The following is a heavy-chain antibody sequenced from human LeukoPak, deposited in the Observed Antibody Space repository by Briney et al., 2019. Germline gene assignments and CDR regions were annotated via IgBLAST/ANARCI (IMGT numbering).Heavy chain of an antibody. CDR3: ARLVRGRGSYLAFDI. Sequence: SETLSLTCTVSAGSISSSSYYWGWIRQPPGKGLEWIGSIYYSGSTYYNPSLKSRVTISVDTSKNQFSLKLSSVTAADTAVYYCARLVRGRGSYLAFDIWGQGTMVAVSS. CDR1: AGSISSSSYY. V-gene: IGHV4-39*01. CDR2: IYYSGST. D-gene: IGHD1-26*01. J-gene: IGHJ3*02.